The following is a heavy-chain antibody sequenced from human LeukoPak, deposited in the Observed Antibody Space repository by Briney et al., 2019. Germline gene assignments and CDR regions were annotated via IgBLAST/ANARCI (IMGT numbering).Heavy chain of an antibody. Sequence: TGGSLRLSCAASGFTVSNSYMSWVRQAPGRGLEWVSLIYSGGSSYHADSVRGRFTISRDNSKNTLYLQMNSLRAEDAAVYFCARDAGHYPGYFDYWGQGTLVTASS. CDR2: IYSGGSS. CDR1: GFTVSNSY. J-gene: IGHJ4*02. D-gene: IGHD3-10*01. CDR3: ARDAGHYPGYFDY. V-gene: IGHV3-66*01.